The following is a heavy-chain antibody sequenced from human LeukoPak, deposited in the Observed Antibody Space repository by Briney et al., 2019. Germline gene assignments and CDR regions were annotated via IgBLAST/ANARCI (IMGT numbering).Heavy chain of an antibody. V-gene: IGHV1-24*01. D-gene: IGHD2-2*01. J-gene: IGHJ6*02. CDR2: FDPEDGET. CDR1: GYTLTELS. CDR3: ASTGGCSSTSCYYYYGMDV. Sequence: ASVKVSCKVSGYTLTELSMHWVRQAPGKGLEWMGGFDPEDGETIYAQKFQGRVTMTEDTSTDTAYMELSSLRSEDTAVYCRASTGGCSSTSCYYYYGMDVWGQGTTVTVSS.